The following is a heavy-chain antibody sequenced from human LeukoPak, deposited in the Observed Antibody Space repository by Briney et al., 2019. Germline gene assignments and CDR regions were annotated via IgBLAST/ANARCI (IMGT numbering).Heavy chain of an antibody. Sequence: GGSLRLSCAASGFTFSSYWMHWVRQAPGKGLVWVSRISTDGRSTSYADSVKGRFTISRDNAKNTLFLQMNSLRAEDTAVYYCAKDLRRFLEWLSTYYFDYWGQGTLVTVSS. J-gene: IGHJ4*02. CDR3: AKDLRRFLEWLSTYYFDY. V-gene: IGHV3-74*01. D-gene: IGHD3-3*01. CDR1: GFTFSSYW. CDR2: ISTDGRST.